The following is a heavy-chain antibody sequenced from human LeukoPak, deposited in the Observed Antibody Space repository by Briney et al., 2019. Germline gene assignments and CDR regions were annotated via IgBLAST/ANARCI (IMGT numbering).Heavy chain of an antibody. CDR1: GGSISSYY. D-gene: IGHD2-15*01. J-gene: IGHJ4*02. Sequence: PSETLSLTCTVSGGSISSYYWSWIRQPPGKGLELIGYIYYSGSTNYNPSLKSRVTISVDTSKNQFSLKLSSVTAADTAVYYCARVGYCSGGSCSGEGYWGQGTLVTVSS. CDR2: IYYSGST. CDR3: ARVGYCSGGSCSGEGY. V-gene: IGHV4-59*08.